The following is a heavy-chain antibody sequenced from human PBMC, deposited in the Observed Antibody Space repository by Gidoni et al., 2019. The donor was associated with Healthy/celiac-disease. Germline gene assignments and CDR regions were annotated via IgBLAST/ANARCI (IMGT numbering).Heavy chain of an antibody. CDR2: IIPILAIA. CDR3: AGSKMATIGYMDV. Sequence: QVQLVHTGAGVKKPGSSVKVSGKASGGTVSSYTSSWVRQAPGQGLGWMGRIIPILAIANYAQKFPGRVTITADKSTSTAYMELSSLRSEDTAVYYCAGSKMATIGYMDVWGKGTTVTVSS. V-gene: IGHV1-69*02. J-gene: IGHJ6*03. D-gene: IGHD5-12*01. CDR1: GGTVSSYT.